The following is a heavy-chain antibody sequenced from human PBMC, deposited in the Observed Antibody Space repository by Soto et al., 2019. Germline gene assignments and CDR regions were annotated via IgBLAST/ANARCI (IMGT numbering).Heavy chain of an antibody. Sequence: KTSETLSLTCAVSGYSISSGYYWGWIRQPPGKGLEWIGSVYHSGSTYYNPSLKSRVTISVNTSKNQFSLKLSSVTAADTAVYYCARAHISSEGYYFDYWGQGTLVTVSS. V-gene: IGHV4-38-2*01. CDR1: GYSISSGYY. CDR2: VYHSGST. CDR3: ARAHISSEGYYFDY. D-gene: IGHD6-6*01. J-gene: IGHJ4*02.